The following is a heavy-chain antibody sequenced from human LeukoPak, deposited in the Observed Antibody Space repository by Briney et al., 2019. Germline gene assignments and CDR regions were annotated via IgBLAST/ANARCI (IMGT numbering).Heavy chain of an antibody. CDR2: MNPNNGNT. CDR3: ARLASSSWPHYYSYCMDV. Sequence: ASVKVSCKASGYTFTSYDINWVRQATGQGLEWMGWMNPNNGNTGYAQKFQGRVTMTRSTSISTAYMELSSLRSEDTAVYYCARLASSSWPHYYSYCMDVWGQGTTVTVSS. J-gene: IGHJ6*02. V-gene: IGHV1-8*01. D-gene: IGHD6-13*01. CDR1: GYTFTSYD.